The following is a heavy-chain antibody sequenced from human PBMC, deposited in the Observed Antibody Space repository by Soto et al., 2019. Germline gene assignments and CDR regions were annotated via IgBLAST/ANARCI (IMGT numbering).Heavy chain of an antibody. CDR1: GCSISSYF. D-gene: IGHD6-13*01. J-gene: IGHJ4*02. Sequence: SETLSLTCPVSGCSISSYFYIWVRQPPGKGLEWIGSVYYTGTTDYNPSLKSRVTISVDTSKTQFSLNLRSVTAVDTAVYYCARDLAAVPRAFDYWGRGTLVTVSS. V-gene: IGHV4-59*01. CDR3: ARDLAAVPRAFDY. CDR2: VYYTGTT.